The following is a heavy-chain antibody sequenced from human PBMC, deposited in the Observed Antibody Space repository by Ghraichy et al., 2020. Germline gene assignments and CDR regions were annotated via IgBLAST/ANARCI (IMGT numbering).Heavy chain of an antibody. V-gene: IGHV4-39*01. CDR2: FHYSGST. J-gene: IGHJ4*02. D-gene: IGHD3-22*01. CDR3: ARLYYYDSSGYYYFGRY. CDR1: GGSISSSNYF. Sequence: SETLSLTCTVSGGSISSSNYFWGWIRQPPGKGLEWIGSFHYSGSTYYNPSLKSRVTTSVDTSKNQFSLKLSSVTAADTAVYYCARLYYYDSSGYYYFGRYWGQGTLVTVSS.